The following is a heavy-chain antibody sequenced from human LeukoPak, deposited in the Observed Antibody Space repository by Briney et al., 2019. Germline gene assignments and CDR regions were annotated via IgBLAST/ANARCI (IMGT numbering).Heavy chain of an antibody. CDR3: AKDHSNYVGSPYFDY. CDR2: IRYDGSNK. J-gene: IGHJ4*02. V-gene: IGHV3-30*02. Sequence: QPGGSLRLSCAASGFTFSSYGMHWVRQAPGKGLEWVAFIRYDGSNKYYADSVKGRFTISRDNSKNTLYLQMNSLRAEDTAVYYCAKDHSNYVGSPYFDYWGQGTLVTVSS. D-gene: IGHD4-11*01. CDR1: GFTFSSYG.